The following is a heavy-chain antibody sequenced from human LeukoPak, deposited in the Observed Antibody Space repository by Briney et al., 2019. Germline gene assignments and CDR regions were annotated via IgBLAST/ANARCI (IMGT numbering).Heavy chain of an antibody. D-gene: IGHD2-15*01. CDR3: ARGRYCSADICSGGDAFDI. V-gene: IGHV4-4*07. J-gene: IGHJ3*02. CDR1: GGSINNYY. CDR2: IYTRGST. Sequence: PSETLSLTCTVWGGSINNYYGSWMREPAGKGLEWIGRIYTRGSTNYNPSLKSRVTMSVDTSKNKFSLKLSSVTAADTAVYYCARGRYCSADICSGGDAFDIWGQGTMVSVSS.